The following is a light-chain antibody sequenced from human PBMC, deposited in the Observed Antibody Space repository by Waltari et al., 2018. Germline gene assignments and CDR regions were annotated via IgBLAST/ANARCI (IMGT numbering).Light chain of an antibody. CDR3: QQSYNTPPMYT. CDR1: QKIYTY. J-gene: IGKJ2*01. V-gene: IGKV1-39*01. CDR2: SVS. Sequence: DIQMTQSPSSLSASVGDRVTITCLASQKIYTYLNWYQQKAGKAPNLPISSVSTLQSGVPSRFSGSGSGTEFTLTISSLQPEDFATYFCQQSYNTPPMYTFGQGTKLELK.